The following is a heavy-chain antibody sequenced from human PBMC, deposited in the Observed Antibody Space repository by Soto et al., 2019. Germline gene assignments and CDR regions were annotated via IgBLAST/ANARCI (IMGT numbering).Heavy chain of an antibody. Sequence: LRLSCAASGFTFDDYAMHWVRQAPGKGLEWVSYITWNSAYIGYADSVKGRFTISRDNANNSLYLQMNSLNPEDTAFYYCAKALYGSSSSPMDHWGQGTLVTVSS. CDR3: AKALYGSSSSPMDH. V-gene: IGHV3-9*01. CDR2: ITWNSAYI. D-gene: IGHD6-13*01. J-gene: IGHJ1*01. CDR1: GFTFDDYA.